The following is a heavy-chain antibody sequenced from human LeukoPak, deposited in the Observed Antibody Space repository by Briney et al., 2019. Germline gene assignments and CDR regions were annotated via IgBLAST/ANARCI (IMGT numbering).Heavy chain of an antibody. CDR1: GYTFTGYY. J-gene: IGHJ6*02. CDR3: ARVRTTVTNYCYYGMDV. Sequence: ASVRVSCKASGYTFTGYYMHWVRQAPGQGLEWMGWINPNSGGTNYAQKFQGRVTMTRDTSISTAYMELSRLRSDDTAVYYCARVRTTVTNYCYYGMDVWGQGTTVTVSS. CDR2: INPNSGGT. D-gene: IGHD4-17*01. V-gene: IGHV1-2*02.